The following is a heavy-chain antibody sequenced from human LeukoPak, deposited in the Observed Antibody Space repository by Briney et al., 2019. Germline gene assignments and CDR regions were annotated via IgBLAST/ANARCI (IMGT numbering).Heavy chain of an antibody. CDR3: ARDAVVRGVWSWLDP. D-gene: IGHD3-10*01. J-gene: IGHJ5*02. CDR1: GGSFSTYA. CDR2: IIPIFGTA. Sequence: SVKVSCKASGGSFSTYAISWVRQAPGQGLEWMGGIIPIFGTANYAQKFQGRVTITRDTSASTAYMELSSLRSEDTAVYYCARDAVVRGVWSWLDPWGQGTLVTVSS. V-gene: IGHV1-69*05.